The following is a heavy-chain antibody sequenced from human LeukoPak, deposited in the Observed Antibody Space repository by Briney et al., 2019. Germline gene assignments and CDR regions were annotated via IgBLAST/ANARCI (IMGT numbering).Heavy chain of an antibody. D-gene: IGHD6-25*01. V-gene: IGHV3-7*01. J-gene: IGHJ6*02. CDR2: IKQDGSAK. CDR3: ARYQGGGWDV. Sequence: GGSLRLSCAASGFTFNTYWMTWVRQAPVKGLEWVANIKQDGSAKYYVDSVKGRFTISRDNAKNSVSLQMNSLRAEDTAVYYCARYQGGGWDVWGQGTTVTVSS. CDR1: GFTFNTYW.